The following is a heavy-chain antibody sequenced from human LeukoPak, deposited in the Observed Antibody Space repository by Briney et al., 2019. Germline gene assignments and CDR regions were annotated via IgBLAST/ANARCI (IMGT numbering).Heavy chain of an antibody. J-gene: IGHJ3*02. CDR3: ARRRECSGGTCYYDFDI. CDR2: IYPGDSDT. Sequence: GESLKISCKGSGYSFSTYWIGWVRQMPGKGLEWMGIIYPGDSDTRHSPSFQGQVTISVDTSISTAYLQWSSLKASDTAIYYCARRRECSGGTCYYDFDIWGQGTLVTVSS. CDR1: GYSFSTYW. D-gene: IGHD2-15*01. V-gene: IGHV5-51*01.